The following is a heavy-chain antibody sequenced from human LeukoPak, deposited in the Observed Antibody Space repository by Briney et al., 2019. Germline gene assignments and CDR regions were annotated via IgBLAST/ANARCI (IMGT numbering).Heavy chain of an antibody. CDR2: IHLDGSTT. J-gene: IGHJ4*02. Sequence: TGGSLRLSCAASGFTFSSYWMHWVRQRPGKGLVWVSRIHLDGSTTNYADSVKGRFTISRDNAKNTLSLEMNSLRPEDTAVYYCARGGSPSDYWGQGTLVSVSS. V-gene: IGHV3-74*01. D-gene: IGHD3-16*01. CDR1: GFTFSSYW. CDR3: ARGGSPSDY.